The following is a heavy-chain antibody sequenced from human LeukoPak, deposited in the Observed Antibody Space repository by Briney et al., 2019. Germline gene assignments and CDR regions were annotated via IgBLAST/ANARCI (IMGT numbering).Heavy chain of an antibody. J-gene: IGHJ6*02. V-gene: IGHV1-69*13. CDR1: GYTFTSYY. CDR2: IIPIFGTA. CDR3: AREGGNYDYVWGSYRPLYGMDV. D-gene: IGHD3-16*02. Sequence: SVKVSCKASGYTFTSYYMHWVRQAPGQGLEWMGGIIPIFGTANYAQKFQGRVTITADESTSTAYMELSSLRSEDTAVYYCAREGGNYDYVWGSYRPLYGMDVWGQGTTVTVSS.